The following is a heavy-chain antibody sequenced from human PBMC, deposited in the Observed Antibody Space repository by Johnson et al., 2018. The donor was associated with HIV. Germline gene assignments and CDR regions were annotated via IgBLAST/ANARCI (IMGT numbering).Heavy chain of an antibody. V-gene: IGHV3-30*02. J-gene: IGHJ3*02. Sequence: VQVVESGGGVVQPGGSLRLSCAASGFIFSTYGMHWVRQAPGKGLEWVAFIRYDGSNKYYVDSVKGRFTISRDNSKNTLYLQMNSLRAEDTAMYYCAKSESGWYPIRAFDIWGQGTMVTVSS. CDR2: IRYDGSNK. CDR1: GFIFSTYG. D-gene: IGHD6-19*01. CDR3: AKSESGWYPIRAFDI.